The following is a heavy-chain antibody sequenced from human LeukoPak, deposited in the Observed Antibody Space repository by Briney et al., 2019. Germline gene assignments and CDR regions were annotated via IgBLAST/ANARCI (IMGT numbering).Heavy chain of an antibody. CDR2: INPSGGST. J-gene: IGHJ4*02. CDR3: ARDPYYDGREPYYFDC. D-gene: IGHD3-22*01. V-gene: IGHV1-46*01. CDR1: GYTFTSYY. Sequence: EASVKVSCKASGYTFTSYYMHWVRQAPGQGLEWMGIINPSGGSTSYAQKFQGRVTMTRDTSTSTVYMELSSLRSEDTAVYYCARDPYYDGREPYYFDCWGQGTLVTVSS.